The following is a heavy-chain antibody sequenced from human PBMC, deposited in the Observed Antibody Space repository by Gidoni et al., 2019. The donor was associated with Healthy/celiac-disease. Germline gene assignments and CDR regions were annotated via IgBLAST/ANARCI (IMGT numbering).Heavy chain of an antibody. CDR3: ARDPITIVVVITMMLDY. CDR1: GFTFSSYA. Sequence: QVQLVESGGGVVQPGRSLRLSCAASGFTFSSYAMHWVRQAQGKGLEWVAVISYDGSNKYYADSVKGRFTISRDNSKNTLYLQMNSLRAEDTAVYYCARDPITIVVVITMMLDYWGQGTLVTVSS. V-gene: IGHV3-30-3*01. D-gene: IGHD3-22*01. CDR2: ISYDGSNK. J-gene: IGHJ4*02.